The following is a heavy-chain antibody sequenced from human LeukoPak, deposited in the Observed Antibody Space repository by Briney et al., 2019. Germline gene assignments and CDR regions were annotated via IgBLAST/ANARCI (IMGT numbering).Heavy chain of an antibody. Sequence: GGSLRLSCAASGFTFSSYGMHWVRQAPGKGLEWVAVISCDGSYKYYADSVKGRFTISRDNSKNTLYLQMNSLRAEDTAVYYCARKTPDWGRFDCWGQGTLVTVSS. CDR1: GFTFSSYG. V-gene: IGHV3-30*03. D-gene: IGHD7-27*01. J-gene: IGHJ4*02. CDR2: ISCDGSYK. CDR3: ARKTPDWGRFDC.